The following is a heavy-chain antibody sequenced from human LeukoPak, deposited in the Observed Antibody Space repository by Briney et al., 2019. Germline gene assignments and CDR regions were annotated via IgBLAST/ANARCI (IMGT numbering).Heavy chain of an antibody. D-gene: IGHD6-19*01. J-gene: IGHJ4*02. Sequence: GGSLRLSCAVSGFHFSTYSMNWVRRAPGKGLEWVSSIYITSSGPYTYYADSVKGRFTISRDNAKNSLNLQMDSLRAEDTAVYYCARECRQWPVCGEGIDCWGQGTLVTVSP. V-gene: IGHV3-21*01. CDR2: IYITSSGPYT. CDR3: ARECRQWPVCGEGIDC. CDR1: GFHFSTYS.